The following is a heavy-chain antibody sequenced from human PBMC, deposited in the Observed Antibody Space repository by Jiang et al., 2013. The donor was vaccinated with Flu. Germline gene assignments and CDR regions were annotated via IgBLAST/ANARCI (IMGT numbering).Heavy chain of an antibody. D-gene: IGHD5-18*01. CDR1: GGTFSSYA. CDR2: IIPMLGTP. CDR3: ARVNRDTTMDIYYYYGMDV. Sequence: GAEVKKPGSSVKVSCKASGGTFSSYAISWVRQAPGEGLEWMGAIIPMLGTPNYAQNFQGRVRITADESTTTAYMELRSLRSGDTAVYYCARVNRDTTMDIYYYYGMDVWGQGTTVTVSS. J-gene: IGHJ6*02. V-gene: IGHV1-69*01.